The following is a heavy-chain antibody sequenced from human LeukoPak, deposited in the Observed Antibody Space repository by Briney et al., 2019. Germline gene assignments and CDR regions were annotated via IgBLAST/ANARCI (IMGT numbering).Heavy chain of an antibody. CDR1: GITFSSHS. CDR2: ISSTSRYT. V-gene: IGHV3-21*06. D-gene: IGHD4-17*01. J-gene: IGHJ4*03. CDR3: ARVGDYTDYAPDY. Sequence: GGSLRLSCAASGITFSSHSLDWVRQAPGKGLEWVSSISSTSRYTYYADSLKGRFTISRDNARNSLYLQVDSLRAEDTAIYYCARVGDYTDYAPDYSGLGTLVTVSS.